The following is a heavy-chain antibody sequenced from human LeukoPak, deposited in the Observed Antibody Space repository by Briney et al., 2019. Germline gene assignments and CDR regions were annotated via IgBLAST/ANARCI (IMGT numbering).Heavy chain of an antibody. D-gene: IGHD2-15*01. CDR1: GYNFTSYW. CDR3: ARYCSGASCYSLDY. V-gene: IGHV5-51*01. CDR2: IYPGDSDT. J-gene: IGHJ4*02. Sequence: GESLQISCKGSGYNFTSYWIGWVRQMPGKGLELMGIIYPGDSDTRYSPSFQGQVSISADKSINTAYLKWSSLKASDTAMYYCARYCSGASCYSLDYWGQGTLVTVSS.